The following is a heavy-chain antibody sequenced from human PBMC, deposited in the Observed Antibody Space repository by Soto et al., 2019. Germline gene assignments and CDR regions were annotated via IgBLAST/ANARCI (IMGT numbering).Heavy chain of an antibody. CDR2: IIPIFGTA. J-gene: IGHJ5*02. CDR3: ARILYYDSSGYSDWFDP. D-gene: IGHD3-22*01. Sequence: GASVKVSCKASGGTFSSYAISWVRQAPGQGLEWMGGIIPIFGTANYAQKFQGRVTITADESTSTAYMELSSLRSEDTAVYYCARILYYDSSGYSDWFDPWGQGTLVTSPQ. CDR1: GGTFSSYA. V-gene: IGHV1-69*13.